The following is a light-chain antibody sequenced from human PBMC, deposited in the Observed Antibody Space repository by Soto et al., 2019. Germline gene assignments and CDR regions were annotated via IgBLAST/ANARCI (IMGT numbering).Light chain of an antibody. CDR3: AAWDDSLNGVV. J-gene: IGLJ2*01. Sequence: QSVLTQPPSASGTPGQRVTISCSGSSSNIGRNTVNWYQQLPGTAPKLLIYSNNQRPSGVPDRFSGFKSGTSASLAISGLQSEYEADYYCAAWDDSLNGVVFGGGTQLTVL. V-gene: IGLV1-44*01. CDR2: SNN. CDR1: SSNIGRNT.